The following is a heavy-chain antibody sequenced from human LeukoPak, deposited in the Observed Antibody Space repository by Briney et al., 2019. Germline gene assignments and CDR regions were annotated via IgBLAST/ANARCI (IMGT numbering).Heavy chain of an antibody. Sequence: GGSLRLSCEASGITFSSYGMSWVRQAPGKGLEWVSGISGSGGSTYFADSVKGRFTISRDNSKNTLYLQMNSLRAEDTAVYYCAKDRGSGKIRIYYFDYWGQGTLVTVSS. J-gene: IGHJ4*02. CDR2: ISGSGGST. CDR1: GITFSSYG. D-gene: IGHD2-15*01. V-gene: IGHV3-23*01. CDR3: AKDRGSGKIRIYYFDY.